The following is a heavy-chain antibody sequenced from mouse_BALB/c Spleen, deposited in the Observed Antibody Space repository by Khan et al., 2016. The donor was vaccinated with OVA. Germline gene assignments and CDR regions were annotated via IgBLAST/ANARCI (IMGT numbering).Heavy chain of an antibody. CDR2: INPSTGYT. D-gene: IGHD1-1*01. Sequence: VQLQQSGAELAKTGASVKMSCKASGYTFTSYWMHWVKQRPGQGLEWIGYINPSTGYTEYNQRFKDKATLTADKSSSTAYMQLSSLTSEESAVYYWANHGSSSAWLTYWGQGTLVTVSA. CDR3: ANHGSSSAWLTY. J-gene: IGHJ3*01. V-gene: IGHV1-7*01. CDR1: GYTFTSYW.